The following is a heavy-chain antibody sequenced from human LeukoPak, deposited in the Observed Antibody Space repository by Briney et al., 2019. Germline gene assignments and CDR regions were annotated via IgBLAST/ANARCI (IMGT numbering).Heavy chain of an antibody. D-gene: IGHD3-3*01. J-gene: IGHJ4*02. V-gene: IGHV3-21*01. CDR3: ARANDFWSGPFDY. CDR1: GFTFSDYG. Sequence: GGSLRLSCAASGFTFSDYGMHWVRQAPGKGLEWVSSISSSSSYIYYANSVKGRFTISRDNSKNTLYLQMGSLRAEDMAVYYCARANDFWSGPFDYWGQGTLVTVSS. CDR2: ISSSSSYI.